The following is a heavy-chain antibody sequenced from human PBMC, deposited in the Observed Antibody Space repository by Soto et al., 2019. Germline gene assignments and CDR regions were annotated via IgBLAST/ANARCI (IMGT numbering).Heavy chain of an antibody. V-gene: IGHV1-18*01. CDR3: ARRCLTGDYATYYYYYMDV. J-gene: IGHJ6*03. D-gene: IGHD4-17*01. Sequence: ASVKVSCKASGYTFTSYGISWVRQAPGQGLEWMGWISAYNGNTNYAQKLQGRVTMTTDTSTSTAYMELRSLRSDDTAVYYCARRCLTGDYATYYYYYMDVWGKGTTVTVSS. CDR2: ISAYNGNT. CDR1: GYTFTSYG.